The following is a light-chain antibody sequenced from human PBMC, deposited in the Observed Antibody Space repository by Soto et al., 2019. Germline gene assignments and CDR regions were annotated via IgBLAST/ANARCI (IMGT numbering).Light chain of an antibody. CDR2: EGS. V-gene: IGLV2-23*01. J-gene: IGLJ2*01. Sequence: QSALTQPASVSGSPGQSITISCTGNSSDVGSYNLVSWYQQHPGKAPKLMIYEGSKRPSGVSNRFSGSKSGNTASLTSAGLQAEDEADDYCCSYAGSRTRVFGGGTTLTVL. CDR1: SSDVGSYNL. CDR3: CSYAGSRTRV.